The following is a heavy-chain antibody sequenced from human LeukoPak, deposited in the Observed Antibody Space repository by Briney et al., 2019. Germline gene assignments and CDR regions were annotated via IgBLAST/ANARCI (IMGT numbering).Heavy chain of an antibody. CDR2: ISSGGDTI. J-gene: IGHJ4*02. V-gene: IGHV3-48*04. D-gene: IGHD6-13*01. Sequence: GGSLRLSCAASGFTFSSYSMNWVRQAPGKGLEWVSYISSGGDTIYYADSVKGRFTISRDNAKNSLYLQTNSLRAEDTAVYYCARERKIGQQPQTSLGYWGQGTLVTVSS. CDR1: GFTFSSYS. CDR3: ARERKIGQQPQTSLGY.